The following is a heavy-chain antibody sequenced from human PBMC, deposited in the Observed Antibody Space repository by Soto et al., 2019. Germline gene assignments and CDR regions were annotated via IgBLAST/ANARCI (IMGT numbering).Heavy chain of an antibody. Sequence: ASVKVSFKTSGYSFTNYGLHWLRQAPGQRLEWMGWINPGNGDTKYSQKFQGRVTITRDTSATTAYMELSSLRSEDSAVFYCARTDCSSTSCYNYYYYGMDVWGQGTTVTVSS. CDR3: ARTDCSSTSCYNYYYYGMDV. D-gene: IGHD2-2*01. J-gene: IGHJ6*02. CDR2: INPGNGDT. CDR1: GYSFTNYG. V-gene: IGHV1-3*01.